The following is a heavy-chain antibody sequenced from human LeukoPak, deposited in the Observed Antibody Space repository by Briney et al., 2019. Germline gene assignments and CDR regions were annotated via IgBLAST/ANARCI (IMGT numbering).Heavy chain of an antibody. J-gene: IGHJ4*02. CDR2: IFYSGNT. Sequence: SETLSLTCAVSGGSISSYYWSWIRQPPGKGLEWIGYIFYSGNTKYNPSLKSRLTISVDTSKNQFSLKLSSVTAADTAVYYCARHDGNRNREFDYWGQGTLVTVSS. V-gene: IGHV4-59*08. CDR1: GGSISSYY. D-gene: IGHD1-14*01. CDR3: ARHDGNRNREFDY.